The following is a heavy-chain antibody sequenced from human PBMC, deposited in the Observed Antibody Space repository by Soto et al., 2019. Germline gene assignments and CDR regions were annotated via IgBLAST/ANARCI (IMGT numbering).Heavy chain of an antibody. J-gene: IGHJ5*02. V-gene: IGHV3-30*03. Sequence: QVQLVESGGGVVQPGTSLRLSCVASGFTFSSFGMYWVRQAPGKGLEWVAAISDDGSNKYYADFVKGRFTVSRDNSKNTLFVQMNSLRAEDTAVYYCTRVVAAVGSNWFDHWGQGTLVTVSS. CDR2: ISDDGSNK. D-gene: IGHD6-13*01. CDR1: GFTFSSFG. CDR3: TRVVAAVGSNWFDH.